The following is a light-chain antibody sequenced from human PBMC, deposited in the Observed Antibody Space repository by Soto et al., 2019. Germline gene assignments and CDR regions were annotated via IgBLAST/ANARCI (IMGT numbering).Light chain of an antibody. Sequence: QSVLTQPASLSGSPGQSITISCTGTSSDVGGYNYVSWYQQHPGKAPKLMIYEVSNRPLGVSNRFSGSKSGNTASLTISGLQAEDEADYYCTSYTRSSTLVVFGGGTKLTVL. J-gene: IGLJ2*01. CDR3: TSYTRSSTLVV. CDR2: EVS. V-gene: IGLV2-14*01. CDR1: SSDVGGYNY.